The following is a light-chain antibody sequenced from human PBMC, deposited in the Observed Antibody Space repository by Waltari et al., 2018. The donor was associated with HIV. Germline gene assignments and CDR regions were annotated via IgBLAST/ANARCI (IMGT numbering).Light chain of an antibody. CDR3: QVFENSRDQA. CDR2: DDK. CDR1: NIGDKH. Sequence: YVLTQPPSVSVAPGKTATITCGGNNIGDKHVHWYQQMSGQAPVLVIYDDKLRPSGIPARISGSNAGGTATLTISGVEVGDEAEYYCQVFENSRDQAFGTGTKVTVL. J-gene: IGLJ1*01. V-gene: IGLV3-21*01.